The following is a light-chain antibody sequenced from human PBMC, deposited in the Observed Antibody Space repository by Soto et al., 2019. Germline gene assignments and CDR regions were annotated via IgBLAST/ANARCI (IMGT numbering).Light chain of an antibody. Sequence: DLQMTQSPSSLSASVGDRVTITCQASQDISTYLNWYQQKPGKAPKLLIYDASNLETGVPSRFSGRGSGTDFTFTISSLQPEDIATYYCQQFDNFPRAITFGHGTRLELK. CDR3: QQFDNFPRAIT. CDR2: DAS. J-gene: IGKJ5*01. V-gene: IGKV1-33*01. CDR1: QDISTY.